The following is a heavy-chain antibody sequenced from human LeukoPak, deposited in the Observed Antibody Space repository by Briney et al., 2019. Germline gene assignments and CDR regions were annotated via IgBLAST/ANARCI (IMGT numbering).Heavy chain of an antibody. CDR1: GYIFTSYT. CDR2: ISAYNGNT. CDR3: ARDAEGTSDY. J-gene: IGHJ4*02. V-gene: IGHV1-18*01. Sequence: ASVKVSCMTSGYIFTSYTISWVRQAPGQGPEWMGWISAYNGNTNYAQKLQGRITMTTDTSTNTAYMELRSLRSDDTAVYYCARDAEGTSDYWGQGTLVTVSS. D-gene: IGHD3-10*01.